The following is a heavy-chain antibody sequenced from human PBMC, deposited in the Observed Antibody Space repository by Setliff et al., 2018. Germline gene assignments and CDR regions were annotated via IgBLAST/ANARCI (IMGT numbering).Heavy chain of an antibody. V-gene: IGHV1-18*01. CDR1: GYTFTNYG. J-gene: IGHJ5*02. CDR2: IGAYNGNT. CDR3: ARTLEAAAGTVWFDP. D-gene: IGHD6-13*01. Sequence: ASVKVSCKASGYTFTNYGVTWVRQAPGQGLEWMGWIGAYNGNTYNAHKFQGRVTMTSDTSTSTAYMELRSLRSEDTAVYYCARTLEAAAGTVWFDPWGQGTLVTVSS.